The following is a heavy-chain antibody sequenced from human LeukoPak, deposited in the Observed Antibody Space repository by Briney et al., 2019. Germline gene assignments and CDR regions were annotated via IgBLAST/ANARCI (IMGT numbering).Heavy chain of an antibody. D-gene: IGHD1/OR15-1a*01. CDR3: ARLLRTTVPGTTNPYHYMDV. J-gene: IGHJ6*03. CDR2: INYSGTT. CDR1: GASMTSHY. Sequence: SETLSLTCSVSGASMTSHYYTWVRQPPRKGLERIAYINYSGTTIYNPSLNSRVTISVDTSKNQFSLRLTSVTAADTAVYYCARLLRTTVPGTTNPYHYMDVWGKGTTVTVS. V-gene: IGHV4-59*11.